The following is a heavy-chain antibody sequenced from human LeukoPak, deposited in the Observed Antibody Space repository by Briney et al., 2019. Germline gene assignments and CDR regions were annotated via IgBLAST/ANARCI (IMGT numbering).Heavy chain of an antibody. CDR1: GGPISSYY. J-gene: IGHJ6*03. CDR3: ARLITGLGVPYYYYMDV. CDR2: IYTSWST. V-gene: IGHV4-4*09. Sequence: NPSETLSLTCTVSGGPISSYYWSWIRQPPAKGLEWIGYIYTSWSTNYNPSLKSRVTISVATSKTQSSLKLSSVTPADPAVYYCARLITGLGVPYYYYMDVWGKGTTVTVSS. D-gene: IGHD5-24*01.